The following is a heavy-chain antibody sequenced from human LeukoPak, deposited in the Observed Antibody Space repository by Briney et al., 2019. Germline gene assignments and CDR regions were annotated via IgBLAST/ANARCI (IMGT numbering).Heavy chain of an antibody. CDR1: GGSISSSSYY. CDR3: ARDVWFGAGRTFDY. CDR2: IYTSGST. V-gene: IGHV4-61*02. D-gene: IGHD3-10*01. J-gene: IGHJ4*02. Sequence: SETLSLTCTVSGGSISSSSYYWSWIRQPAGKGLEWIGRIYTSGSTNYNPSLKSRVTISVDTSKNQFSLRLSSVTAADTAVYYCARDVWFGAGRTFDYWGQGTLVTVSS.